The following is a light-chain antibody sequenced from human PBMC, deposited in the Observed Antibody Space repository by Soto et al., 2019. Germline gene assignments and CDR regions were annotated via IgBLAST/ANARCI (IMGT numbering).Light chain of an antibody. CDR2: SDN. Sequence: QSVLTQPPSASGTPGQRVTISCSGSSSNIGSNTVNWFQQLPGTAPKLLIYSDNRRPSGVPGRFSGSKSGTSASLAISGLQSEDEADYYCAAWDDSLNGRHVFGTGTTVTVL. V-gene: IGLV1-44*01. J-gene: IGLJ1*01. CDR1: SSNIGSNT. CDR3: AAWDDSLNGRHV.